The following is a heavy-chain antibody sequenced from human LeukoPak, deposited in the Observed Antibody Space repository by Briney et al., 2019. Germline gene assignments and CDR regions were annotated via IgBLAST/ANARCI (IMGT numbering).Heavy chain of an antibody. D-gene: IGHD3-22*01. Sequence: SVKVSCKASGNTFTSYYMHWVRQAPGQGLEWMGGIIPIFGTANYAQKFQGRVTITADESTSTAYMELSSLRSEDTAVYYCARAYYYDSSDDAFDIWGQGTMVTVSS. CDR2: IIPIFGTA. J-gene: IGHJ3*02. CDR1: GNTFTSYY. CDR3: ARAYYYDSSDDAFDI. V-gene: IGHV1-69*13.